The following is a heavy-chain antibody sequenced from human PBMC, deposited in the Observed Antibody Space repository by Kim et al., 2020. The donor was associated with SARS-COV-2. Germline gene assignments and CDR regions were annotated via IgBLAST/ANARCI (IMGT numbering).Heavy chain of an antibody. D-gene: IGHD2-15*01. CDR1: GGSFSGYY. V-gene: IGHV4-34*01. J-gene: IGHJ6*02. CDR3: ATHGAARRLRPYYYGMDV. Sequence: SETLSLTCAVYGGSFSGYYWSWIRQPPGKGLEWIGEINHSGSTNYNPSLKSRVTISVDTSKNQFSLKLSSVTAADTAVYYCATHGAARRLRPYYYGMDVWGQGTTVTVSS. CDR2: INHSGST.